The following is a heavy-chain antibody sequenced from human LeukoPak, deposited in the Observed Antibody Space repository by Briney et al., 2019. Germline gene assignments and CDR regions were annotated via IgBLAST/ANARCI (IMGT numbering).Heavy chain of an antibody. CDR2: IRYDGSNK. V-gene: IGHV3-30*02. D-gene: IGHD2-2*02. J-gene: IGHJ5*02. Sequence: GGSLRLSCAASGFTFSSYGMHWVRQAPGKGLEWVVFIRYDGSNKYYADSVKGRFTISRDNSKNTLYLQMNSLRAEDTAVYYCAKDQGYCSSTSCYKVGQDWFDPWGQGTLVTVSS. CDR1: GFTFSSYG. CDR3: AKDQGYCSSTSCYKVGQDWFDP.